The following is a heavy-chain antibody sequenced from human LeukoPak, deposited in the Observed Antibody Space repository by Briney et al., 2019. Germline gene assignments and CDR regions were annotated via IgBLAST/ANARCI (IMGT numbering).Heavy chain of an antibody. D-gene: IGHD4-23*01. CDR1: GFPFSIYG. CDR3: ARDYGGSSPFDY. V-gene: IGHV3-21*01. J-gene: IGHJ4*02. Sequence: GGSLRLSCAASGFPFSIYGMNWVRQAPGKGLEWVSTITYYADSVKGRFTISRDNAKNSLYLQMNSLRAEDTAVYYCARDYGGSSPFDYWGQGTLVTVSS. CDR2: IT.